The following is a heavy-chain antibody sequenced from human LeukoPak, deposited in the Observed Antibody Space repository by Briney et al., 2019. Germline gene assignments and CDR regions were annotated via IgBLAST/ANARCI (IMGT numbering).Heavy chain of an antibody. V-gene: IGHV3-23*01. CDR2: ISGSGGST. D-gene: IGHD3-16*01. CDR3: AKVWSSLTGGGVGLWNAFDI. Sequence: GGSLRLSCAASGFTFSSYAMSWVRQAPGKGLEWVSAISGSGGSTYYADSVKGRFTISRDNSKNTLYLQMNSLRAEDTAVYYCAKVWSSLTGGGVGLWNAFDIWGQGTMVTVSS. J-gene: IGHJ3*02. CDR1: GFTFSSYA.